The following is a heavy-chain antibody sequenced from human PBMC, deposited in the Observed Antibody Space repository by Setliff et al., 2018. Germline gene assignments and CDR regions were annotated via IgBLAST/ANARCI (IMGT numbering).Heavy chain of an antibody. CDR1: GGTFSSYA. J-gene: IGHJ6*02. Sequence: SVKVSCKASGGTFSSYAISWVRQAPGQGLEWMGGIIPILGIANYAQKFQGRVTITADKSTSTAYMELSSLRSDDTAVYYCARDYLGCSGGSCYENGMDVWGQGTTVTVSS. D-gene: IGHD2-15*01. V-gene: IGHV1-69*10. CDR2: IIPILGIA. CDR3: ARDYLGCSGGSCYENGMDV.